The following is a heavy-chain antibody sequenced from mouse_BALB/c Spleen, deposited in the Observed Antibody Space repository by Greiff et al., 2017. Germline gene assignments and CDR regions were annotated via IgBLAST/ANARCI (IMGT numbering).Heavy chain of an antibody. CDR2: IWGDGST. J-gene: IGHJ1*01. V-gene: IGHV2-6-7*01. CDR3: ARGLLRYGYWYFDV. CDR1: GFSLTGYG. Sequence: VKLMESGPGLVAPSQSLSITCTVSGFSLTGYGVNWVRQPPGKGLEWLGMIWGDGSTDYNSALKSRLSISKDNSKSQVFLKMNSLQTDDTARYYCARGLLRYGYWYFDVWGAGTTVTVSS. D-gene: IGHD1-1*01.